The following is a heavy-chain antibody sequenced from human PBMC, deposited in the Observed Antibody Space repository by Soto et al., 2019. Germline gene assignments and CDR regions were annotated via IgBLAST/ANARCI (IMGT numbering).Heavy chain of an antibody. D-gene: IGHD1-26*01. CDR2: IWYDGSNK. J-gene: IGHJ4*02. CDR3: ARGGSYSGY. V-gene: IGHV3-33*01. CDR1: GFTFSSYG. Sequence: QVQLVESGGGVVQPGRSLRLSCAASGFTFSSYGMHWVRQAPCKGLEWVAVIWYDGSNKYYADSVKGRFTISRDNSKNTLYLQMNSLRAEDTAVYYCARGGSYSGYWGQGTLVTVSS.